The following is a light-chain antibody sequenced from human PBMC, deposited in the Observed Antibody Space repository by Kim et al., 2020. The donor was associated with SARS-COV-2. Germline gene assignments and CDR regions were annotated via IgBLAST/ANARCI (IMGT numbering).Light chain of an antibody. Sequence: SPRGRATLSCRASQSVSSSYLAWYQQKPGQAPRLLIYGASSRATGVPDRFSGSGSGTDFTLTITRLEPEDFAVYYCQQYGNSPHTFGQGTKVEIK. CDR2: GAS. CDR3: QQYGNSPHT. J-gene: IGKJ1*01. CDR1: QSVSSSY. V-gene: IGKV3-20*01.